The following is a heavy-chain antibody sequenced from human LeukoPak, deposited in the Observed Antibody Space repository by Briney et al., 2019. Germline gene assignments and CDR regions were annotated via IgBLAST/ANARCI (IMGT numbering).Heavy chain of an antibody. CDR1: GGSISNYY. CDR2: VYYSGST. Sequence: PSETLSLTCTASGGSISNYYWSWIRQPPGMGLEWIGYVYYSGSTNYNPSLKSRLIISVDTSKNQFSLNLSSVTAADTAVYYCARGLHYYYYYMDVWGKGTTVTVSS. CDR3: ARGLHYYYYYMDV. J-gene: IGHJ6*03. V-gene: IGHV4-59*12.